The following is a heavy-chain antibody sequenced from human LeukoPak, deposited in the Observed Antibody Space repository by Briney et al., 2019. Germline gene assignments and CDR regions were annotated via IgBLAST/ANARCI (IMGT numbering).Heavy chain of an antibody. D-gene: IGHD3-10*01. Sequence: AGGSLRLSCAASGFTFSNYAMNWVRQAPGKGLEWVSTISISGGSTYYADSVKGRFTISRDNSKNTLYLQMNSLRAEDTAVYYCARERETITMVRGVIGLENYWGQGTLVTVSS. V-gene: IGHV3-23*01. CDR3: ARERETITMVRGVIGLENY. CDR1: GFTFSNYA. J-gene: IGHJ4*02. CDR2: ISISGGST.